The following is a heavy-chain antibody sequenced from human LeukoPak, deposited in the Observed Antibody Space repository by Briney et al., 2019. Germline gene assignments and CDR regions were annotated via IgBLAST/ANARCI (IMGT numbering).Heavy chain of an antibody. D-gene: IGHD3-22*01. CDR3: ARVHSDSRGYYQHDY. V-gene: IGHV3-NL1*01. J-gene: IGHJ4*02. Sequence: PGGSLRLSCAASGFTFSSYGMHWVRQAPGKGLEWVSAISGGGTNIYYADSVKGRFTISRDNSKNTLYLQMNSLRAEDTAVYFCARVHSDSRGYYQHDYWGQGTLVTVSS. CDR1: GFTFSSYG. CDR2: ISGGGTNI.